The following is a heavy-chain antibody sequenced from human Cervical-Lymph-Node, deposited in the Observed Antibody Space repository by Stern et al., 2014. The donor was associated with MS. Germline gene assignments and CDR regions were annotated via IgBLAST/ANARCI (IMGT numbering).Heavy chain of an antibody. V-gene: IGHV1-69*01. CDR3: TVTSATSEIDF. Sequence: QVQLVESGDEMKKPGSSVRVSCKTSGGNFTTYAVSWVRQAPGQGLKWMGGIIPFSGAADYTQKFKGRVTITADESTSTVYMELRSLRSEDTAVFFCTVTSATSEIDFWGQGTLVVVSS. J-gene: IGHJ4*02. CDR1: GGNFTTYA. CDR2: IIPFSGAA. D-gene: IGHD1-14*01.